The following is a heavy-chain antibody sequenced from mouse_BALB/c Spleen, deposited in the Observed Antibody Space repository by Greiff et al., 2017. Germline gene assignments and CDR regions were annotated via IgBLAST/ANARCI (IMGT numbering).Heavy chain of an antibody. CDR1: GFSLTSYG. V-gene: IGHV2-9*02. CDR3: ARDRRGYYAMDD. CDR2: IWAGGSR. J-gene: IGHJ4*01. Sequence: QVQLLQSGPGLVAPSQSLSITCTVSGFSLTSYGVHWVRQPPGKGLEWLGVIWAGGSRSYNSALMSRLSISTDNSKSQVFLKMNSLQTDDTAMYYCARDRRGYYAMDDWGQGTSVTVSS.